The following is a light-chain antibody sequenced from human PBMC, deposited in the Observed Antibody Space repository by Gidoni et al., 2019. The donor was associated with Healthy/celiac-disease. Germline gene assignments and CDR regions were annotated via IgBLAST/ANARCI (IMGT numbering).Light chain of an antibody. J-gene: IGKJ3*01. CDR2: AAS. Sequence: DIQMTQSPSSLSASVGDRVTITCRASQGISSWLAWYQQIPEKAPKSLLYAASSLQSGVQSRCSGSGSGTAFTLSISRLQPEDFATYYCQQYNSYPVTFGPGTKVEIK. CDR1: QGISSW. CDR3: QQYNSYPVT. V-gene: IGKV1D-16*01.